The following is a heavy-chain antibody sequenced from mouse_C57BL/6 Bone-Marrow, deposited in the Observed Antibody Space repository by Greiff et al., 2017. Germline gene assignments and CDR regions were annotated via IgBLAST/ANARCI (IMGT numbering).Heavy chain of an antibody. Sequence: EVKLMESGAELVRPGASVKLSCTASGFNIKDDYMHWVKQRPEQGLEWIGWSDPENGDTEYASKFQGKATIAAATSSTTSYLQLSILTSEDTAVYYCTTDGYDSYWYFDVWGTGTTVTVSS. CDR2: SDPENGDT. V-gene: IGHV14-4*01. CDR1: GFNIKDDY. CDR3: TTDGYDSYWYFDV. D-gene: IGHD2-2*01. J-gene: IGHJ1*03.